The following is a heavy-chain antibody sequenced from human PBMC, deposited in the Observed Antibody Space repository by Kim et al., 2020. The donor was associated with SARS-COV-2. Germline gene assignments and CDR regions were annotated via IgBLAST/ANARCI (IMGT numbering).Heavy chain of an antibody. Sequence: STPTLKSRVTLSVDTSKNQFSLKLSSVTAADTAVYYCARLKSSGWSYFDLWGRGTLVTVSS. J-gene: IGHJ2*01. CDR3: ARLKSSGWSYFDL. D-gene: IGHD6-19*01. V-gene: IGHV4-39*01.